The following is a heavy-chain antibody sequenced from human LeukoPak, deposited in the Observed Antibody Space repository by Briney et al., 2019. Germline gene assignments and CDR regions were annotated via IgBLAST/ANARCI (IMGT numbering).Heavy chain of an antibody. Sequence: GGSLRLSCAASGFTFSSYWMSWVRQAPGKGLEWVANIKQDGSEKYYVDSVKGRFTISRDNAKNSLYLQMNSLRAEDTAVYYCARGQYSYDSSVYYESAYGAKGTLVTVPS. J-gene: IGHJ4*02. CDR1: GFTFSSYW. CDR3: ARGQYSYDSSVYYESAY. CDR2: IKQDGSEK. V-gene: IGHV3-7*01. D-gene: IGHD3-22*01.